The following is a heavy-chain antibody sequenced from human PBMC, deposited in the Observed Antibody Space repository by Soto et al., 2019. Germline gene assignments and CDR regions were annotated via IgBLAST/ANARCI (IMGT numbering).Heavy chain of an antibody. CDR2: IYYSGST. CDR1: GGSISSYY. Sequence: QVQLQESGPGLVKPSETLSLTCTVSGGSISSYYWSWIRQPPGKGLEWIGYIYYSGSTNYNPSLKSRVTLTVDTSKKQFSLKLSSVTAADTAVYYCARVWGGAFDFWGQGTMVTVSS. J-gene: IGHJ3*01. V-gene: IGHV4-59*01. CDR3: ARVWGGAFDF. D-gene: IGHD3-10*01.